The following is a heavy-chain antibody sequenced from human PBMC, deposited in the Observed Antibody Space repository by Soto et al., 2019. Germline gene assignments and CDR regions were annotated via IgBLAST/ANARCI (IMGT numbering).Heavy chain of an antibody. CDR1: GFTFSYYE. CDR2: ITSSGDRA. V-gene: IGHV3-48*03. CDR3: ARGSFDN. Sequence: EVQLVESGGGLVQPGGSLRLSCAASGFTFSYYEMNWVRQAPGKGLEWISYITSSGDRAKYADSVKGRFTISRDNAKNSLYLQMTRLTADDAGLYYCARGSFDNWGQGIVVTVSS. J-gene: IGHJ4*02.